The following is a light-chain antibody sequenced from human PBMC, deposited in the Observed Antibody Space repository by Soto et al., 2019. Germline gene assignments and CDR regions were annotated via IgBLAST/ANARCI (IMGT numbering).Light chain of an antibody. J-gene: IGKJ2*01. CDR2: GAS. CDR3: QHGHNWPLT. V-gene: IGKV3-15*01. CDR1: QSINSE. Sequence: EIVMTQSPATLSLSPGERAALSCRASQSINSELAWYQQTPGQPPRLLLYGASTRDTGVPARFTGSDSGSEFTLTISGLQSEDVAVYYCQHGHNWPLTFGQGTRLEI.